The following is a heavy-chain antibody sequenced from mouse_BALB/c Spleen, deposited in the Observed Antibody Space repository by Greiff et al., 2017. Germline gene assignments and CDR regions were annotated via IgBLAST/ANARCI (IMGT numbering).Heavy chain of an antibody. D-gene: IGHD1-1*01. J-gene: IGHJ3*01. CDR2: IWAGGST. CDR3: AIYGSSYGAWFAY. V-gene: IGHV2-9*02. CDR1: GFSLTSYG. Sequence: VMLVESGPGLVAPSQSLSITCTVSGFSLTSYGVHWVRQPPGKGLEWLGVIWAGGSTNYNSALMSRLSISKDNSKSQVFLKMNSLQTDDTAMYYCAIYGSSYGAWFAYWGQGTLVTVSA.